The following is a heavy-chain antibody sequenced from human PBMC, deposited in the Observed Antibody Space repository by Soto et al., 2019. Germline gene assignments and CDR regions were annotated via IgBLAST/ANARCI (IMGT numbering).Heavy chain of an antibody. Sequence: APVKVSCQASWYTFPSYSMHWVRQAPGQGLEWMGIINPSSGSTNYAQKFQGRVTMTRDTSTSTVYMELSSLRSEDTAVYYCARNRMADVWGQGTTVTVSS. D-gene: IGHD2-8*01. J-gene: IGHJ6*02. CDR1: WYTFPSYS. V-gene: IGHV1-46*01. CDR2: INPSSGST. CDR3: ARNRMADV.